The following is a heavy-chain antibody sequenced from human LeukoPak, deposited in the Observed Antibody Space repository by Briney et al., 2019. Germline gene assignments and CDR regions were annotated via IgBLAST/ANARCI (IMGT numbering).Heavy chain of an antibody. J-gene: IGHJ4*02. Sequence: GGSLRLSCAASGFTFDDYGMSWVRQAPGKGLEWVSGINWNGGSTGYADSVKGRFTISRDNAKNSLYLQMNTLRAEDTVLYYYTRGYSGYDWGFDYWGQGTLVTVSS. CDR3: TRGYSGYDWGFDY. CDR1: GFTFDDYG. V-gene: IGHV3-20*04. D-gene: IGHD5-12*01. CDR2: INWNGGST.